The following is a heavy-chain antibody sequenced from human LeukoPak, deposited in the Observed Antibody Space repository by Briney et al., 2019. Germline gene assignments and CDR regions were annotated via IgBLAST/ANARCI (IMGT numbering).Heavy chain of an antibody. CDR3: ARLQYYYGVDV. V-gene: IGHV4-39*01. CDR2: KFHSGSS. J-gene: IGHJ6*02. Sequence: PSETLSLTCTVSGGSISGSSYYWGWIRQPPGKGLELIGSKFHSGSSYYNPSHTSRISISVDTSKNQFSLKLTSVTAADTAVYYCARLQYYYGVDVWGQGTTVTVSS. CDR1: GGSISGSSYY.